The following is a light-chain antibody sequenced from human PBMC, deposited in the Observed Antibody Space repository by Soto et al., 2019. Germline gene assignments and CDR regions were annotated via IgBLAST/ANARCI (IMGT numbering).Light chain of an antibody. CDR2: DDD. V-gene: IGLV3-21*02. CDR1: DIASTS. CDR3: QVWDLTNYHQV. Sequence: SYELTQPPSVSVSPGQTATITCGAKDIASTSAHWYQQRPGQAPVLVVYDDDARPSGIPERFSGSNSGDTATLTISRVEPGDEADYYCQVWDLTNYHQVFGTGTKLTVL. J-gene: IGLJ1*01.